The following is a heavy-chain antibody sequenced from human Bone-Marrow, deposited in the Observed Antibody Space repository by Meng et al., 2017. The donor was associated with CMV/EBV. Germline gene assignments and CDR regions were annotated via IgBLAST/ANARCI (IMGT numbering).Heavy chain of an antibody. CDR1: GYTFTSYD. V-gene: IGHV1-8*02. CDR3: ARARRAVDTTMFLGY. D-gene: IGHD5-18*01. J-gene: IGHJ4*02. Sequence: ASVKVSCKASGYTFTSYDINWVRQATGQGLEWMGWMNPNSGNTGYAQKFQGRVTMTRNTSTSTAYKDLGSLVSEGTAVYYYARARRAVDTTMFLGYWGQGTLVTVSS. CDR2: MNPNSGNT.